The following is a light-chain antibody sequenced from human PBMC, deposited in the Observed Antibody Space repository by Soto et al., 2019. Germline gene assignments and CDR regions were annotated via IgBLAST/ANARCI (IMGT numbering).Light chain of an antibody. CDR2: DAS. Sequence: EIVLTQSPATLSVSPGERATLSCRASQSVRSNLAWYQQKPGQAPRLLIYDASNRATGIPARFSGSGSGTEFTLTISSLQSEDFAVYYCQQYHNWPITFGQGTRLEI. V-gene: IGKV3D-15*01. CDR1: QSVRSN. CDR3: QQYHNWPIT. J-gene: IGKJ5*01.